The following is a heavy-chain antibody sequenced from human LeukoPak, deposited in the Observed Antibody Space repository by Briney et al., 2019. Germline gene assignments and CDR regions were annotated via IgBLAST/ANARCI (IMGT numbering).Heavy chain of an antibody. V-gene: IGHV1-2*02. CDR2: INPDSGGT. D-gene: IGHD2-8*01. J-gene: IGHJ4*02. Sequence: ASVKVSCKASGYTFTGYYMHWVRQAPAQGLEWMGWINPDSGGTNYAQKFQGRVTMTRDTSNSTAYMELSRLRPDDTAVYYCAKDRGPEWWVSFDSWGQGTLVTVSS. CDR1: GYTFTGYY. CDR3: AKDRGPEWWVSFDS.